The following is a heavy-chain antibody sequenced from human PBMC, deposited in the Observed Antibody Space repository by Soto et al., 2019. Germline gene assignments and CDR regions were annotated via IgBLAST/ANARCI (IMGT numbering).Heavy chain of an antibody. CDR3: VSENYYYGMDV. J-gene: IGHJ6*02. CDR1: GFDASVNF. V-gene: IGHV3-66*01. CDR2: INNAFNT. Sequence: GGSLRLSCAASGFDASVNFMTWVRQAPGKGLEWVSAINNAFNTFYADSVTGRFTISRDNSKNTLYLQMNSLRVEDTAMYYCVSENYYYGMDVWGQGTAVTVSS.